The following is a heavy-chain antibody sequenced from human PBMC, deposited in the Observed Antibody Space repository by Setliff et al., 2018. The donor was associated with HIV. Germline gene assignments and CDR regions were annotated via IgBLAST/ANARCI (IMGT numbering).Heavy chain of an antibody. J-gene: IGHJ6*03. CDR2: INTNTGNP. V-gene: IGHV7-4-1*02. Sequence: ASVKVSCKASGYTFTNYAMDWVRQAPGQGLEWMGWINTNTGNPTYAQGFTGRFVFSLDTSVSTAFLQISSLQAEDTAVYYCARAPPRITIFGVVVSSDYYNYYMDVWGKGTTVTVSS. D-gene: IGHD3-3*01. CDR1: GYTFTNYA. CDR3: ARAPPRITIFGVVVSSDYYNYYMDV.